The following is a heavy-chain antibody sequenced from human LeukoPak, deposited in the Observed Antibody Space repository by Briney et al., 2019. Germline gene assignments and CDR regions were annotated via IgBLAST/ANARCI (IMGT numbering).Heavy chain of an antibody. V-gene: IGHV3-74*01. J-gene: IGHJ4*02. D-gene: IGHD2/OR15-2a*01. CDR2: INSDGSWT. CDR1: GNYW. CDR3: VSFYEAY. Sequence: GGSLRLSCAASGNYWMHWVRQAPGKGLVWVSHINSDGSWTSYADSVKGRFTISKDNAKNTVYLQMNNLRAEDTAVYYCVSFYEAYWGRGALVTVSS.